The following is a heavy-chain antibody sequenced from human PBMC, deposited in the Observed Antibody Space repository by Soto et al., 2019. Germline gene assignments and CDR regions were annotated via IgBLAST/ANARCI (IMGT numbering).Heavy chain of an antibody. CDR1: GFTFSDYY. Sequence: GGSLRLSWAASGFTFSDYYMNWIRQAPGKGLEWVSYISSGSRYTTYADSVKGRFTISRDNAKNSLYLQMNSLRAEDTAVYYCARGGDILTGYYTLDYWGQGTLVTVS. CDR2: ISSGSRYT. V-gene: IGHV3-11*05. CDR3: ARGGDILTGYYTLDY. D-gene: IGHD3-9*01. J-gene: IGHJ4*02.